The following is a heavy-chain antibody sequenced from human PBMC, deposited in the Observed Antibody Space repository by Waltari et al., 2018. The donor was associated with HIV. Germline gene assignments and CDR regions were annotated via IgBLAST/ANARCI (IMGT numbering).Heavy chain of an antibody. Sequence: SSYGMHWVRQAPGKGLEWVAVIWYDGSNKYYADSVKGRFTISRDNSKNTLYLQMNSLRAEDTAVYYCARVQHDPEPGYSSSWYYDYWGQGTLVTVSS. CDR1: SSYG. J-gene: IGHJ4*02. D-gene: IGHD6-13*01. CDR3: ARVQHDPEPGYSSSWYYDY. V-gene: IGHV3-33*01. CDR2: IWYDGSNK.